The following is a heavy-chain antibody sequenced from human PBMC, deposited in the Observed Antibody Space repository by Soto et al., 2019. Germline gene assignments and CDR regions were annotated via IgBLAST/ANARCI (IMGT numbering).Heavy chain of an antibody. D-gene: IGHD3-22*01. Sequence: GASVNVSCKASGYTFTSYYMHWVRQAPGQGLEWMGIINPSGGSTSYAQKFQGRVTMTRDTSTSTVYMELSSLRSEDTAVYYCARDLALYYYDSPRGAFDIWGQGTMVTVSS. CDR2: INPSGGST. J-gene: IGHJ3*02. V-gene: IGHV1-46*01. CDR3: ARDLALYYYDSPRGAFDI. CDR1: GYTFTSYY.